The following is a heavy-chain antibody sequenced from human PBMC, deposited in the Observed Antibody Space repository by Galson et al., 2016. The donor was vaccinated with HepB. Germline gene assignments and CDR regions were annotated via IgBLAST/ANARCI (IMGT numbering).Heavy chain of an antibody. CDR1: GASITTYY. D-gene: IGHD2/OR15-2a*01. Sequence: ETLSLTCTVSGASITTYYWSWIRQSAGKGLEWIARMHSSGTNNYNPSLKGRVTMSMDTSKNQFSLNVTSLTAADTAVYFCARQGWTTFDYWGQGTLVSVSS. CDR2: MHSSGTN. J-gene: IGHJ4*02. CDR3: ARQGWTTFDY. V-gene: IGHV4-4*07.